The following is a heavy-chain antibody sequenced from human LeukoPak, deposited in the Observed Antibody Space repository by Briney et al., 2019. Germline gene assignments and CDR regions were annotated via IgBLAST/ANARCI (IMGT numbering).Heavy chain of an antibody. CDR2: INHSGIT. J-gene: IGHJ4*02. V-gene: IGHV4-34*01. CDR3: ARLPGVVDFDS. CDR1: GGSFSYYY. Sequence: PSETLSLTCAVSGGSFSYYYWTWIRQPPGKGLEWIGEINHSGITNYNPSLKSRVTISVDTSKNQFSLNLSSVTAADTAVYYCARLPGVVDFDSWGQGTLVTVSS. D-gene: IGHD2-21*01.